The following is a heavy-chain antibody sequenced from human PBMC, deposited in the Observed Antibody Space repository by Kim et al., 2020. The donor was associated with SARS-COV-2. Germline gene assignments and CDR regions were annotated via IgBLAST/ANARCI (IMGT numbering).Heavy chain of an antibody. D-gene: IGHD3-16*01. CDR3: ARSTDYGDPDAFDI. CDR1: GFTFSSYG. J-gene: IGHJ3*02. V-gene: IGHV3-33*01. Sequence: GGSLRLSCAASGFTFSSYGMHWVRQAPGKGLEWVAVIWYDGSNKYYADSVKGRFTISRDNSKNTLYLQMNSLRAEDTAVYYCARSTDYGDPDAFDIWGQGTMVTVSS. CDR2: IWYDGSNK.